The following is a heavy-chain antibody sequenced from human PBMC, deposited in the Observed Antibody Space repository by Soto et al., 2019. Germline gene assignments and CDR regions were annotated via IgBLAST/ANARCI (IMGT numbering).Heavy chain of an antibody. J-gene: IGHJ6*02. CDR2: ISAYNGNT. D-gene: IGHD2-2*01. V-gene: IGHV1-18*04. Sequence: ASVKVSCKASGYTFTSYGISWVRQAPGQGLEWMGWISAYNGNTNYAQKLQGRVTMTTDTSTSTAYMELRSLRSDDTAVYYCARKGYCSSTSCLQTYYYYGMDVWGQGTTVTVSS. CDR1: GYTFTSYG. CDR3: ARKGYCSSTSCLQTYYYYGMDV.